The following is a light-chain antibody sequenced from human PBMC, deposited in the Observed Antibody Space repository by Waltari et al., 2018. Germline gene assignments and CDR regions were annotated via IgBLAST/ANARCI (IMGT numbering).Light chain of an antibody. CDR3: GTWDSSLSAGV. CDR2: ADN. CDR1: SSNIGKNY. V-gene: IGLV1-51*01. Sequence: QSVLTQPPSVSAAPGQKVTISCSGSSSNIGKNYVSWYQVLPGIAPKLLIYADNKRPSGIPGRFSGSKSGTSATLDITGLQTGDETEYYCGTWDSSLSAGVFGGGTRLTVL. J-gene: IGLJ3*02.